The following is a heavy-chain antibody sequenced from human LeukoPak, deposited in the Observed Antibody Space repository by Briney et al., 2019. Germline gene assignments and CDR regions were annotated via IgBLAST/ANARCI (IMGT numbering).Heavy chain of an antibody. CDR3: ARGRVPSSGWYGFFFGFDP. CDR2: INHSGST. D-gene: IGHD6-19*01. Sequence: KPSETLSRTCAVYGGSFSGYYWSWIRQPPGKGLEWIGEINHSGSTNYNPSLKSRVTISVDTSKNQFSLKLSSVTAADTAVYYCARGRVPSSGWYGFFFGFDPWGQGTLVTVSS. J-gene: IGHJ5*02. CDR1: GGSFSGYY. V-gene: IGHV4-34*01.